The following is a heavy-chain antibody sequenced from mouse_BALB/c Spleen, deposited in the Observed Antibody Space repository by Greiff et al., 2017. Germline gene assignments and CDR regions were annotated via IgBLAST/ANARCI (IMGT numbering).Heavy chain of an antibody. V-gene: IGHV5-17*02. J-gene: IGHJ3*01. D-gene: IGHD2-14*01. Sequence: EVQLVESGGGLVKPGGSLKLSCAASGFTFSSFGMHWVRQAPEKGLEWVAYISSGSSTIYYADTVKGRFTISRDNPKNTLFLQMTSLRSEDTAMYYCARNRWAYWGQGTLVTVSA. CDR3: ARNRWAY. CDR2: ISSGSSTI. CDR1: GFTFSSFG.